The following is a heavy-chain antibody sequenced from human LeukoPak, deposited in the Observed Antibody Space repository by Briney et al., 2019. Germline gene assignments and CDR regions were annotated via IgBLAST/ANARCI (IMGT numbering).Heavy chain of an antibody. D-gene: IGHD1-26*01. CDR1: GFTFSSYT. CDR2: ISADGGRT. CDR3: ARGLVGATSPFGY. Sequence: GGSLRLSCAASGFTFSSYTMSWVRQAPGKGLEWVSAISADGGRTTYADSVKGRFTISRDNSKNTLYLQMNSLRAEDTAVYYCARGLVGATSPFGYWGQGTLVTVSS. J-gene: IGHJ4*02. V-gene: IGHV3-23*01.